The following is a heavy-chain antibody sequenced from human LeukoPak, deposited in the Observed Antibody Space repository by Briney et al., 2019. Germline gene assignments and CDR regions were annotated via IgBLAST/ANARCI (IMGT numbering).Heavy chain of an antibody. J-gene: IGHJ5*02. Sequence: PGGSLRLSCAASGFTVSSNYMSWVRQAPGKGLEWVSVIYSGGSTYYADSVKGRFTISRDNSKNTLYLQMNSLRAEDTAVYYCARGTQYYYDSSNWFDPWGQGTLVTVSS. CDR2: IYSGGST. CDR1: GFTVSSNY. V-gene: IGHV3-53*01. D-gene: IGHD3-22*01. CDR3: ARGTQYYYDSSNWFDP.